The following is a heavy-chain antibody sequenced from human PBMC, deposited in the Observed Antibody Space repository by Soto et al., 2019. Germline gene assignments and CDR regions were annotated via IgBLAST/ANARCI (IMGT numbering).Heavy chain of an antibody. CDR3: ARVGSTRESDY. CDR2: ISSSSSYI. CDR1: GFTFSSFE. D-gene: IGHD6-6*01. Sequence: PGGSLRLSCVGSGFTFSSFEMNWVRQTPGKGLEWVSSISSSSSYIYYADSVKGRFTISRDNAKNSLYLQMNSLRAEDTAVYYCARVGSTRESDYWGQGTLVTVSS. V-gene: IGHV3-21*01. J-gene: IGHJ4*02.